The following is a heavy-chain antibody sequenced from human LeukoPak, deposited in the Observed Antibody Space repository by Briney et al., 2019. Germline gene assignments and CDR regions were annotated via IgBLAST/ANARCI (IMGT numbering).Heavy chain of an antibody. J-gene: IGHJ5*02. CDR1: GGSISSSSYY. Sequence: PSETLSLTCTVSGGSISSSSYYWGWIRQPPGKGLEWIGSIYYSGSTYYNPSLKSRVTISLDTSKNQFSLKLSSVTAADTAVYYCARLKGAGSGEGWFDPWGQGTLVTVSS. D-gene: IGHD3-10*01. V-gene: IGHV4-39*07. CDR3: ARLKGAGSGEGWFDP. CDR2: IYYSGST.